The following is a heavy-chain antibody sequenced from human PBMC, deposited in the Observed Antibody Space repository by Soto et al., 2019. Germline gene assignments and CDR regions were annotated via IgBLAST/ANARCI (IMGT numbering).Heavy chain of an antibody. Sequence: GGSLRLSCAASGFTFSSYSMNWVRQAPGKGLEWVSSISSSSSYIYYADSVKGRFTISRDNAKNSLYLQMNSLRAEDTAVYYCARGPSDYDTESYPQLDYWGQGTLVTVSS. D-gene: IGHD3-22*01. V-gene: IGHV3-21*01. CDR1: GFTFSSYS. CDR2: ISSSSSYI. J-gene: IGHJ4*02. CDR3: ARGPSDYDTESYPQLDY.